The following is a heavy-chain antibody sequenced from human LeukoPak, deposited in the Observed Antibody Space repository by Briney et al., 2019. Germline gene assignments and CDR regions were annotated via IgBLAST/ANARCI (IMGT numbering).Heavy chain of an antibody. CDR3: ARENPSGYYNRPIDY. CDR1: GASISSYY. V-gene: IGHV4-59*01. CDR2: IYYSGSI. D-gene: IGHD3-22*01. J-gene: IGHJ4*02. Sequence: SETLSLTCTVSGASISSYYWSWIRRPPGKGLEWIGDIYYSGSIKYNPSLKSRVTMSVDTSKNQFSLKLSSVTAADTAIYYCARENPSGYYNRPIDYWGQGTLVTVSS.